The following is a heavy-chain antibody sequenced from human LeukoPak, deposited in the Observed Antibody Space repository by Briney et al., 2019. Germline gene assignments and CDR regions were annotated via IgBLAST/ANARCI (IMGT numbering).Heavy chain of an antibody. J-gene: IGHJ4*02. CDR2: FDPEDGET. CDR3: ATQSATSGSHYDYFDY. V-gene: IGHV1-24*01. D-gene: IGHD1-26*01. CDR1: GYTLTELS. Sequence: ASVKVSCKVSGYTLTELSMHWVRQAPGKGLEWMGGFDPEDGETIYAQKFQGRVTMTEDTSTDTAYMELSSLRSEDTAVYYCATQSATSGSHYDYFDYWGQGTLVTVSS.